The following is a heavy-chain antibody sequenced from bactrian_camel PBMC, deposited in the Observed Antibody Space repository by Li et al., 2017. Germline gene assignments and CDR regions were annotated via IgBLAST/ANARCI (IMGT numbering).Heavy chain of an antibody. CDR3: ARGSWRSRACRDSDFGF. V-gene: IGHV3S40*01. CDR1: GFPFSANH. Sequence: VQLVESGGDSVQPGGSLRLSCVASGFPFSANHMSWVRQPPGKGLEWVSTISSDGRSDYADSVKGRFTISRDNAKNTLYLQMNSLKTEDTAVYYCARGSWRSRACRDSDFGFWGQGTQVTVS. CDR2: ISSDGRS. J-gene: IGHJ6*01. D-gene: IGHD1*01.